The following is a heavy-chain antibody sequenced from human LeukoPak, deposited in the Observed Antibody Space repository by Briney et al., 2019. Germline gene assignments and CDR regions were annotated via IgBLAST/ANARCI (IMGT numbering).Heavy chain of an antibody. CDR1: GGTFSSYA. J-gene: IGHJ4*02. CDR2: IIPIFGTA. V-gene: IGHV1-69*06. Sequence: SVKVSCKASGGTFSSYAISWVRQAPGQGLEWMGGIIPIFGTANYAQKFQGRVTITADKSTSTAYMELSSLRSEDTAVYHCARDQFDWLEGYFDYWGKGTLVTVSS. D-gene: IGHD3-9*01. CDR3: ARDQFDWLEGYFDY.